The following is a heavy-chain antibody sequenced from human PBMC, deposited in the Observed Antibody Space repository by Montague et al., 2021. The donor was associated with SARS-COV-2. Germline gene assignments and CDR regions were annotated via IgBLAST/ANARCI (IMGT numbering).Heavy chain of an antibody. Sequence: SLRLSCAASGFTFSSYAMSWVCQAPGKGLEWVSAISGSGGSTYYADSVKGRFTISRDNSKNTLYLQMNSLRAEDTAVYYCAKRGVLLWFGGAFDYWGQGTLVTVSS. CDR3: AKRGVLLWFGGAFDY. CDR2: ISGSGGST. V-gene: IGHV3-23*01. CDR1: GFTFSSYA. D-gene: IGHD3-10*01. J-gene: IGHJ4*02.